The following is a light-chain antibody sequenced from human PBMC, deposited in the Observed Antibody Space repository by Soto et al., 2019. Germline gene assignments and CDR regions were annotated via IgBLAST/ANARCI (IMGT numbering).Light chain of an antibody. Sequence: EIVLTQSPATLSLSPGERATLSCRASQSVNSYLAWYQQKCGQAPRLLIYDTSNRATGIPHRFSGSGSGTDFTLTISSLEPEDFAVYYCQQRSSWPTFGQGTRLEI. CDR1: QSVNSY. CDR3: QQRSSWPT. V-gene: IGKV3-11*01. CDR2: DTS. J-gene: IGKJ2*01.